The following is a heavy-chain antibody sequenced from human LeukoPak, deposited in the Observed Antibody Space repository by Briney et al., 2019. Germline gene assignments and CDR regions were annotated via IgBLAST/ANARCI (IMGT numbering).Heavy chain of an antibody. V-gene: IGHV3-11*01. Sequence: PGGSLRLSCAASGFTFSDYYMSWIRQVPGKGLEWVSYISSSGSTIYYADSVKGRFTISRDNAKNSLYLQMNSLRAEDTAVYYCASPRATGTTLNDAFDIWGQGTMVTVSS. J-gene: IGHJ3*02. D-gene: IGHD1-1*01. CDR3: ASPRATGTTLNDAFDI. CDR1: GFTFSDYY. CDR2: ISSSGSTI.